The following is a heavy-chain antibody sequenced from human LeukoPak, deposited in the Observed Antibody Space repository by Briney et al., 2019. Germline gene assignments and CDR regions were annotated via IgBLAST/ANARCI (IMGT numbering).Heavy chain of an antibody. V-gene: IGHV4-31*03. CDR2: IYYSGST. Sequence: PSETLSLTCTVSGGFISNNRYYWSWIRQHPGKGLEWIGYIYYSGSTYYNPSLKSRVTISVDTSKNQFSLKLSSVTAADTAVYYCARDSSTMVRGVYYGMDVWGQGTTVTVSS. J-gene: IGHJ6*02. CDR1: GGFISNNRYY. CDR3: ARDSSTMVRGVYYGMDV. D-gene: IGHD3-10*01.